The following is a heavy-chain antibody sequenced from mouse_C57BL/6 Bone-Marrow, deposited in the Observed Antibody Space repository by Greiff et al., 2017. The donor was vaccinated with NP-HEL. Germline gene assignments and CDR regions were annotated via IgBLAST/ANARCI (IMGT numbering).Heavy chain of an antibody. CDR1: GFTFSSYA. CDR2: ISDGGSYT. J-gene: IGHJ2*01. Sequence: EVKLVESGGGLVKPGGSLKLSCAASGFTFSSYAMSWVRQTPEKRLEWVATISDGGSYTYYPDNVKGRFTISRDNAKNNLYLQMSHLKSEDTAMYYCARGEYGSNPFDYWGQGTTLTVSS. V-gene: IGHV5-4*03. D-gene: IGHD1-1*01. CDR3: ARGEYGSNPFDY.